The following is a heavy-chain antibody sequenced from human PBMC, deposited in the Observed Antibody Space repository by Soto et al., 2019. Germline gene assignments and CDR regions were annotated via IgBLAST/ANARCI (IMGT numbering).Heavy chain of an antibody. J-gene: IGHJ4*02. D-gene: IGHD4-17*01. CDR3: ASANYGDSDY. Sequence: QVELVQSGAEVKKPGASVKVSCKASGYTFPSSTLSWLRQAPGQGLEWMGWINAYNGDTKSAHRLQGRVTMTTDTSTNTAYLELASLTSDDTAIYYFASANYGDSDYWGQGTRVTVSS. V-gene: IGHV1-18*01. CDR2: INAYNGDT. CDR1: GYTFPSST.